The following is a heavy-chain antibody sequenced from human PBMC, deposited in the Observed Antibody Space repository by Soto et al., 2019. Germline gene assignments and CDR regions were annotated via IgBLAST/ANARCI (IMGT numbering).Heavy chain of an antibody. J-gene: IGHJ1*01. Sequence: PSETLSLTCTVSGGSISSYYWSWIRQPPGKGLEWIGYIYDSGSTNYNPSLKSRVTISVDTSKNQFSLKLSSVTAADTAVYYCAKDSGEAVITTWGQGTLVTVSS. CDR2: IYDSGST. D-gene: IGHD1-1*01. V-gene: IGHV4-59*12. CDR1: GGSISSYY. CDR3: AKDSGEAVITT.